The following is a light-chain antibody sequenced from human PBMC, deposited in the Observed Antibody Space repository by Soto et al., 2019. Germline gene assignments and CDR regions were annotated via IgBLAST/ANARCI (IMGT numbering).Light chain of an antibody. V-gene: IGKV1-5*03. Sequence: DIQMTQSPSTLSASVGGRVTITCRASQSISSWLAWYQQKPGKAPKLLMYRASSLESGVPSRFSGSGSGTEFTLTISSRQPDDFATYYCQHYYSSSPTFGGGTKVEIK. J-gene: IGKJ4*01. CDR2: RAS. CDR1: QSISSW. CDR3: QHYYSSSPT.